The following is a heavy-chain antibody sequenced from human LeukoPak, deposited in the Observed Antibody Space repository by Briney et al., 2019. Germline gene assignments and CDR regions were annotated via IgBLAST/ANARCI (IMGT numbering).Heavy chain of an antibody. CDR1: GGSISSYY. J-gene: IGHJ5*02. V-gene: IGHV4-59*08. Sequence: SETLSLTCTVSGGSISSYYWSWIRQPPGKGLEWIGYIYYSGSTNYNPSLKSRVTISVDTSKNQFSLKLSSVTAADTVVYYCARLEGDCSSTSCYTGWFDPWGQGTLVTVSS. CDR2: IYYSGST. CDR3: ARLEGDCSSTSCYTGWFDP. D-gene: IGHD2-2*02.